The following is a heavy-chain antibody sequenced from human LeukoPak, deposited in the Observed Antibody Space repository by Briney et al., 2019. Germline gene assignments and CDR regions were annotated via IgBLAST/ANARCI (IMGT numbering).Heavy chain of an antibody. Sequence: GGSLRLSCAASGFTVNSNYMNWVRQAPGKGLEWVSVIYRGGSTHYADSVKGRFIISRDNSENTVHLQMNSLRAEDTAVYYCARGAQLRWELLNYFDFWGQGTLVTVSS. CDR3: ARGAQLRWELLNYFDF. CDR2: IYRGGST. CDR1: GFTVNSNY. D-gene: IGHD1-26*01. V-gene: IGHV3-66*01. J-gene: IGHJ4*02.